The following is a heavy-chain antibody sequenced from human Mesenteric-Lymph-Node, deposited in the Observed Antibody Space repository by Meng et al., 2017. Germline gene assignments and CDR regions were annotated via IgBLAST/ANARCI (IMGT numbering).Heavy chain of an antibody. Sequence: GGSLRLSCAASGFTFSSYAMHWVRQAPGKGLEWVAVISYDVSNKYYADSVKGRFTISRDNSKNTLYLQMNSLRAEDTAVYYSSRSELTDYYYYYGMDVWGQGTTVTVSS. CDR2: ISYDVSNK. D-gene: IGHD2-21*02. CDR1: GFTFSSYA. CDR3: SRSELTDYYYYYGMDV. J-gene: IGHJ6*02. V-gene: IGHV3-30*01.